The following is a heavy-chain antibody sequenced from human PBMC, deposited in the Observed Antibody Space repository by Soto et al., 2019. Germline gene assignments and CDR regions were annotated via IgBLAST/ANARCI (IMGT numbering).Heavy chain of an antibody. Sequence: PSETLSLTCTVSGGSISSSSYYWGWIRQPPGKGLEWIGSIYYSGSTYYNPSLKSRVTISVDTSKNQFSLKLNSVTAADTAVYYCASYYGDTDYWGQGTLVTVSS. CDR2: IYYSGST. CDR1: GGSISSSSYY. D-gene: IGHD4-17*01. J-gene: IGHJ4*02. CDR3: ASYYGDTDY. V-gene: IGHV4-39*01.